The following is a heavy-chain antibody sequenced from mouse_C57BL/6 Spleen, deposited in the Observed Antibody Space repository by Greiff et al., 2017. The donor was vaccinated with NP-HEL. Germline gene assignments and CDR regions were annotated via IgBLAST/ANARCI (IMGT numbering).Heavy chain of an antibody. Sequence: QVQLKQPGAELVKPGASVKLSCKASGYTFTNYWMHWVKQRPGQGLEWIGMIHPNSGSTNYNEKFKSKATLTVDKSSSTAYMQLSSLTSEDSAVYYCARGPILAWFAYWGQGTLVTVSA. V-gene: IGHV1-64*01. J-gene: IGHJ3*01. D-gene: IGHD4-1*01. CDR1: GYTFTNYW. CDR3: ARGPILAWFAY. CDR2: IHPNSGST.